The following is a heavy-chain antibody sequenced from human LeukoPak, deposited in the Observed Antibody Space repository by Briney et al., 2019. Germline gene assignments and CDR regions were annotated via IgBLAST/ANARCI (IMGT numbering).Heavy chain of an antibody. CDR1: GGSISSYY. V-gene: IGHV4-59*01. CDR2: IYYSGST. Sequence: SETLSLTCTVSGGSISSYYWSWIRQPPGKGLEWIGYIYYSGSTNYNPSLKSRVTISVDTSKNQFSLKLSSVTAADTAVYYCASLHNIVVVPANRKAFDYWGQGALVTVSS. D-gene: IGHD2-2*01. CDR3: ASLHNIVVVPANRKAFDY. J-gene: IGHJ4*02.